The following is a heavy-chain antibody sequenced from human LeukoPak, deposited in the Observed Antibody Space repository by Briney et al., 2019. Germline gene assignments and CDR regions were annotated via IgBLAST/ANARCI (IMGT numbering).Heavy chain of an antibody. Sequence: SVKVSCKASGYTFTSYYMHWVRQAPGQGLEWMGGIIPIFGTANYAQKFQGRVTITADESTSTAYMELSSLRSEDTAVYYCANRDSSGYTFDYWGQGTLVTVSS. V-gene: IGHV1-69*13. D-gene: IGHD3-22*01. CDR2: IIPIFGTA. CDR3: ANRDSSGYTFDY. CDR1: GYTFTSYY. J-gene: IGHJ4*02.